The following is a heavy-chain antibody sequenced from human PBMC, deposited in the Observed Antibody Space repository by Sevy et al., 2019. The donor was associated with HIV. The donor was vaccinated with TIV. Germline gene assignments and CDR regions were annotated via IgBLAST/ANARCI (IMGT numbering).Heavy chain of an antibody. J-gene: IGHJ3*01. Sequence: GGSLRLSCAASGFTFSTYTMNWVRQAPGKGLEWVSSISFGSNYIYYADSVKGRFTISRDNAENSLFLQMNSLRAGDTAVYYGARPYGSGSWEAFDLWGQGTMVTVSS. CDR3: ARPYGSGSWEAFDL. V-gene: IGHV3-21*01. CDR1: GFTFSTYT. D-gene: IGHD3-10*01. CDR2: ISFGSNYI.